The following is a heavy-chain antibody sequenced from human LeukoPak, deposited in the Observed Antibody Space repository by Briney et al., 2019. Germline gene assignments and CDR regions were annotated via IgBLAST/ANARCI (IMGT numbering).Heavy chain of an antibody. CDR3: AKKRDSHETLYFFDS. V-gene: IGHV3-23*01. J-gene: IGHJ4*02. CDR1: GFSFNTYG. CDR2: ISGSGSDT. D-gene: IGHD2-15*01. Sequence: GSLRPSCAASGFSFNTYGMTWVRQAPGKGLEWVSAISGSGSDTYYADSVQGRFTISRDNSKNTLSLQMDSLRAEDTAVYYCAKKRDSHETLYFFDSWGQGILVTVSS.